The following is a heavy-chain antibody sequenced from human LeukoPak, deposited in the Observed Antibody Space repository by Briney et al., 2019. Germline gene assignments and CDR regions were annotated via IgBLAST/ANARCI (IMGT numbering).Heavy chain of an antibody. D-gene: IGHD5-12*01. Sequence: SETLSLTGAVSGGSISTYYWSWIRQPPGKGLEWIGYIYYSGSTNYKPSLKSRVSISVDTAKNQFSLKLSSVTAADTAVYYCARQRGSYGGYDHDAFNIWGQGTMVTVSS. V-gene: IGHV4-59*08. CDR3: ARQRGSYGGYDHDAFNI. CDR1: GGSISTYY. CDR2: IYYSGST. J-gene: IGHJ3*02.